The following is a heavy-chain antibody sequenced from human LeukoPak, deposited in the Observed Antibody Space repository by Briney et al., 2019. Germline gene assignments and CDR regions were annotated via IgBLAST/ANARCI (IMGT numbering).Heavy chain of an antibody. D-gene: IGHD1-26*01. CDR2: ISSSSSYI. V-gene: IGHV3-21*01. Sequence: GGSLRLSCAASGFTFSSYSMNWVRQAPGRGLEWVSSISSSSSYIYYADSVKGRFTISRDNAKNSLYLQMNSLRAEDTAVYYCARALPSPLYSGSYADAFDIWGQGTMVTVSS. CDR3: ARALPSPLYSGSYADAFDI. CDR1: GFTFSSYS. J-gene: IGHJ3*02.